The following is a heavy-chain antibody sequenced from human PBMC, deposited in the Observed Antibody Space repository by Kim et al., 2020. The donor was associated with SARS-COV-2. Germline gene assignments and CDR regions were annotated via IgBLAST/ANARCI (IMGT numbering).Heavy chain of an antibody. CDR3: ARDLGYSGYDNYFDY. V-gene: IGHV3-30*04. CDR1: GFTFSSYA. CDR2: ISYDGSNK. Sequence: GGSLRLSCAASGFTFSSYAMHWVRQAPGKGLEWVAVISYDGSNKYYADSVKGRFTISRDNSKNTLYLQMNSLRAEDTAVYYCARDLGYSGYDNYFDYWGQGTLVTVSS. D-gene: IGHD5-12*01. J-gene: IGHJ4*02.